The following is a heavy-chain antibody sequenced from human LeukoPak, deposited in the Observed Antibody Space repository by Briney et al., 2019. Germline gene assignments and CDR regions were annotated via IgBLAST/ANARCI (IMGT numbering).Heavy chain of an antibody. V-gene: IGHV4-59*01. J-gene: IGHJ6*02. CDR2: ICHSGST. CDR3: ARDMGQILEATTIHYHGMDV. D-gene: IGHD1-26*01. Sequence: SETLSLTCTVSGGSISSYYWSWIRQPPGKGLEWIGYICHSGSTNYNPSLESRVTISVDTSKNQFSLKLSSVTAADTAVYYCARDMGQILEATTIHYHGMDVWGQGTTVTVSS. CDR1: GGSISSYY.